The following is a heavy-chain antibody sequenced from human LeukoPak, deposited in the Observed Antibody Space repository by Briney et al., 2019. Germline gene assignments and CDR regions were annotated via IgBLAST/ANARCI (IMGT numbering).Heavy chain of an antibody. CDR2: ISYDGSNK. CDR3: ARDLYCSSTSCQSPTYYFDY. V-gene: IGHV3-30-3*01. CDR1: GFTFSSYA. D-gene: IGHD2-2*01. J-gene: IGHJ4*02. Sequence: PGRSLRLSCAASGFTFSSYAMHWVRQAPGKGLEWVAVISYDGSNKYYADSVKGRFTISRDNSKNTLYLQMNSLRAEDTAVYYCARDLYCSSTSCQSPTYYFDYWGQGTLVTVSS.